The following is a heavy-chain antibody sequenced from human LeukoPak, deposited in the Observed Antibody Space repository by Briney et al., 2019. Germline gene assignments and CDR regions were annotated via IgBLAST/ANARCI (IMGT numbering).Heavy chain of an antibody. CDR2: IYYSGST. CDR1: GGSISNYY. Sequence: SETLSLTCTVSGGSISNYYWSWIRQPPGKGLEWIGYIYYSGSTNYNPSLKSRVTISVDTSKNRFSLKLSSVTAADTAVYYCARAGYSSGWPRWFDPWGQGTLVTVSS. CDR3: ARAGYSSGWPRWFDP. V-gene: IGHV4-59*12. D-gene: IGHD6-19*01. J-gene: IGHJ5*02.